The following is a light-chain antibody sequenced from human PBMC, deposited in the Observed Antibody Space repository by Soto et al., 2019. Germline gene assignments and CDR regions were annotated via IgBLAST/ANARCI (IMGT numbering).Light chain of an antibody. J-gene: IGKJ5*01. CDR3: QQFKSSPIT. Sequence: AIQLTQSPSSLSAFVGDRVTITCRASQGISSALAWYQQKSGKAPKLLIYDASTLESGVPSRFSGRGSGTDFTLTISSLQPEDFATYYCQQFKSSPITFGQGTRLEIK. CDR1: QGISSA. CDR2: DAS. V-gene: IGKV1-13*02.